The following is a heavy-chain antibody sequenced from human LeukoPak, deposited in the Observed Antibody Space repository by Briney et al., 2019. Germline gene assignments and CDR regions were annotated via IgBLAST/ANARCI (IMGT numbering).Heavy chain of an antibody. Sequence: PGGSLRLSCAASGFTVSSNYMSWVRQAPGKGLEWVSVIYSGGSTYYADSVKGRFTISRDNSKNTLSPQITTLRAEDTPVYYCAREEHFTGAPGYWGHGTLVTVSS. CDR2: IYSGGST. V-gene: IGHV3-53*01. J-gene: IGHJ4*01. CDR3: AREEHFTGAPGY. D-gene: IGHD1-14*01. CDR1: GFTVSSNY.